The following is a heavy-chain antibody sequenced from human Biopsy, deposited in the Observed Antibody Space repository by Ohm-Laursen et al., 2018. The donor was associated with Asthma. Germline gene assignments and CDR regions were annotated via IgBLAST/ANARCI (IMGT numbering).Heavy chain of an antibody. CDR1: GGSIRSHD. CDR2: VSHTGST. J-gene: IGHJ5*02. D-gene: IGHD2-15*01. Sequence: SDTLSLTCIVSGGSIRSHDWTWIRLPPGKGLEYIGDVSHTGSTNYNPSLKSRVTMSLDTSKSQFSLGLTSVTPADTAVYYCARLADCSGGACYSYGWFDPWGQGTRVTVSS. V-gene: IGHV4-59*07. CDR3: ARLADCSGGACYSYGWFDP.